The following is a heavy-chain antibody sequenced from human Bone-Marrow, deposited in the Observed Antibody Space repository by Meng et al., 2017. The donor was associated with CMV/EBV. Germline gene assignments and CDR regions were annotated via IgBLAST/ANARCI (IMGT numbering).Heavy chain of an antibody. CDR3: ASSRWSGYYINYYYGMDV. V-gene: IGHV4-59*01. D-gene: IGHD3-3*01. CDR1: GGSTSSYY. Sequence: SETLSLTCTVSGGSTSSYYWNWIRQSPGKGLEWIGYIYYNGNTNYNPSLKSRVTISADTSKNQFSLKLSSMTAADTAVYYCASSRWSGYYINYYYGMDVWGQGTTVTVSS. CDR2: IYYNGNT. J-gene: IGHJ6*02.